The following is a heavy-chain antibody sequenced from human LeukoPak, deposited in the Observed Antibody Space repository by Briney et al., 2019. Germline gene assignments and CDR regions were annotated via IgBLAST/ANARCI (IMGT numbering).Heavy chain of an antibody. CDR3: ARGNVLGGRHFDY. CDR1: GRTFSSYA. D-gene: IGHD3-3*02. J-gene: IGHJ4*02. CDR2: IIPIFGTA. Sequence: SVKVSCKASGRTFSSYAISWVRQAPGQGLEWMGGIIPIFGTANYAQKFQGRVTITTDESTSTAYMELSSLRSEDTAVHYCARGNVLGGRHFDYWGQGTLVTVSS. V-gene: IGHV1-69*05.